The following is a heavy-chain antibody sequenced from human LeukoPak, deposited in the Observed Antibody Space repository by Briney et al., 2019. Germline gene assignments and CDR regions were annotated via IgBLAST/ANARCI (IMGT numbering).Heavy chain of an antibody. V-gene: IGHV3-23*05. CDR1: GFTFSEHS. Sequence: GGSLRLSCEASGFTFSEHSMSWVRQAPEKGLEWVSTIKRDGSNTYYTDSVEGRFTISRDNSKNTLYLEMNTLRAEDTAVYYCAKGGYASCFDPWGQGTQVTVSS. J-gene: IGHJ5*02. CDR3: AKGGYASCFDP. D-gene: IGHD2-15*01. CDR2: IKRDGSNT.